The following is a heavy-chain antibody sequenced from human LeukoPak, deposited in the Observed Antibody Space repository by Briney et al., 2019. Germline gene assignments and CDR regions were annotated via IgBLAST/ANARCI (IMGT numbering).Heavy chain of an antibody. J-gene: IGHJ4*02. CDR2: ISSSSSYI. Sequence: GGSLRLSCAASGFTFSSYSMNWVRQAPGKGLEGVSSISSSSSYIYYADSVKGRFTISRDNAKNSLYLQMNSLRAEDTAVYYCARSVVPAAFDYWGQGTLVTVSS. D-gene: IGHD2-2*01. CDR1: GFTFSSYS. V-gene: IGHV3-21*01. CDR3: ARSVVPAAFDY.